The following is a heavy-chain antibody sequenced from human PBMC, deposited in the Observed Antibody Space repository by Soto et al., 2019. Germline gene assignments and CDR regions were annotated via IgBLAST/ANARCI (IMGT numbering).Heavy chain of an antibody. V-gene: IGHV3-9*01. J-gene: IGHJ4*02. CDR3: TKFSSPYYFDSSGYLDY. CDR2: ISWNSGSL. CDR1: GFTFNDYA. D-gene: IGHD3-22*01. Sequence: GGSLRLSCAASGFTFNDYALHWVRQAQGRGLEWVSGISWNSGSLGYADSVKGRFTISRVNAKNSLYLQMNSLRAEDTALYYCTKFSSPYYFDSSGYLDYWGQGT.